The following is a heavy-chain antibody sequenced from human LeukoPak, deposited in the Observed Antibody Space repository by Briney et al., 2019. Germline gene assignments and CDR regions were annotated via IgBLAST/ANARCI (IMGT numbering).Heavy chain of an antibody. CDR3: TKRGLYYYYGMDV. Sequence: GGSLRLSCAASGFTFSTSTMSWVRQAPGKGLEWVSATSGSGDNTYYADSVKGRFTISRDTSKNTLYLQMNSLRAEETAVYYCTKRGLYYYYGMDVWGQGTTVTVSS. CDR2: TSGSGDNT. CDR1: GFTFSTST. J-gene: IGHJ6*02. V-gene: IGHV3-23*01.